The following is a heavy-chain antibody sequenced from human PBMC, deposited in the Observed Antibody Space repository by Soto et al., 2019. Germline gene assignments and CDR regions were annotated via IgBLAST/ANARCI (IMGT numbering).Heavy chain of an antibody. Sequence: ASVKVSFKASGYTFTSYYMHWVRQAPGQGLEWMGIINPSGSSTSYAQKFQGRVTMTRDTSTSTVYMELSSLRSEDTAVYYCARDWGYYYDSSGYPVYWGQGTLVTVSS. D-gene: IGHD3-22*01. CDR1: GYTFTSYY. CDR3: ARDWGYYYDSSGYPVY. V-gene: IGHV1-46*01. J-gene: IGHJ4*02. CDR2: INPSGSST.